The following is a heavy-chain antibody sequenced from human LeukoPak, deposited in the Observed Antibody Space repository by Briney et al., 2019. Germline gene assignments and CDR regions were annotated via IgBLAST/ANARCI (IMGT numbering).Heavy chain of an antibody. CDR2: ISSSSSTI. Sequence: PGGSLRLSCAASGFTISCYSMNWVRQAPGKGLEWVSYISSSSSTIYYADSVKGRFTISRDNAKNSLYLQMNSLRDEDTAVYYCARDRRDYYGSGRDYWGQGTLVTVSS. D-gene: IGHD3-10*01. J-gene: IGHJ4*02. V-gene: IGHV3-48*02. CDR1: GFTISCYS. CDR3: ARDRRDYYGSGRDY.